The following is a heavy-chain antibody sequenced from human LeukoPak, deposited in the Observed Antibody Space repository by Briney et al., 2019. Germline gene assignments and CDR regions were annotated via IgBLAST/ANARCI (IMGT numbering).Heavy chain of an antibody. CDR1: GFTFSRFA. V-gene: IGHV3-23*01. CDR3: AKDRYGDYSFES. D-gene: IGHD4-17*01. CDR2: ISGSGSDT. J-gene: IGHJ4*02. Sequence: GGSLRLSCAASGFTFSRFAMSWVRQAPGKGLEWVSAISGSGSDTYYADSVEGRFTVSRDNSKNTLYLQMNSLRAEDTALYYCAKDRYGDYSFESWGQGTLVTVSS.